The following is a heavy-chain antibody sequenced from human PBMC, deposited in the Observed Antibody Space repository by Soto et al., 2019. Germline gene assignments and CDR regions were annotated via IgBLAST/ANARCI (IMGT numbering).Heavy chain of an antibody. J-gene: IGHJ6*02. CDR1: GGTFRSYT. CDR2: IIPILGIA. Sequence: SVKVSCKASGGTFRSYTINWGRQAPGQGLEWMGRIIPILGIAIDAQRFQGRLTITADSSASTGYMELRSLRSDDTAVYYCARDPARVGYYYYYGMDVWGQGTTVTVSS. CDR3: ARDPARVGYYYYYGMDV. V-gene: IGHV1-69*04. D-gene: IGHD1-26*01.